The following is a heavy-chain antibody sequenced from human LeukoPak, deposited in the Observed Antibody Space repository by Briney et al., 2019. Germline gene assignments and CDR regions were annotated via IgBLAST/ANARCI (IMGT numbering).Heavy chain of an antibody. CDR3: ARRVGGYKWGNWLDP. CDR2: IYYSGST. D-gene: IGHD5-24*01. Sequence: PSETLSLTCTVSGGSISSSSYYWGWIRQPPGKGLEWIGSIYYSGSTYYNPSLKSRVTISVDTSKNQFSLKLSSVTAADTAVYYCARRVGGYKWGNWLDPWGQGTLVTVSS. CDR1: GGSISSSSYY. J-gene: IGHJ5*02. V-gene: IGHV4-39*01.